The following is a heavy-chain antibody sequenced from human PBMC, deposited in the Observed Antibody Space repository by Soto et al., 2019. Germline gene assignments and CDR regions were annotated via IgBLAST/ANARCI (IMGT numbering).Heavy chain of an antibody. V-gene: IGHV5-51*01. D-gene: IGHD3-3*01. CDR2: IYPDDSDT. Sequence: GESLKISRNGSGFTFTTYWIGWVGQVPGKGLEWMGVIYPDDSDTRYSPSFQGRVTISADKSNSTAYLQWSSLEASDTAVYYCARAFRSNYYAFWGQGTLVTVSS. CDR3: ARAFRSNYYAF. CDR1: GFTFTTYW. J-gene: IGHJ4*02.